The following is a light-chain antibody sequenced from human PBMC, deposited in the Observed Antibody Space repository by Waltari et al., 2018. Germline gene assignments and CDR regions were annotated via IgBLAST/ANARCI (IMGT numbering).Light chain of an antibody. CDR1: QSVLYSSKNKNY. CDR3: QQYYSTPLT. V-gene: IGKV4-1*01. J-gene: IGKJ4*01. CDR2: SAS. Sequence: DIVMTQSPDSLAVSLGERATVNCKSSQSVLYSSKNKNYLAWYQQKPGPPPDLLIHSASSRESGVPDRFSGSGSGTDFTLTISSLQAEDVAVYYCQQYYSTPLTFGGGTKVEIK.